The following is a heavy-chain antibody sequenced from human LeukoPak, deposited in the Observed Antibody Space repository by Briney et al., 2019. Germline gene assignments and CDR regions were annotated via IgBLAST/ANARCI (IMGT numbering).Heavy chain of an antibody. CDR1: GGSISSYY. D-gene: IGHD3-10*01. V-gene: IGHV4-4*07. CDR3: ARESGGKPRQFDY. CDR2: IYSSGSS. J-gene: IGHJ4*02. Sequence: SETLSLTCSVSGGSISSYYWNWIRQPAGKGLEWIGRIYSSGSSNYNPPLKSRVTRSVDMSKNQFSLKLSSVTAADTAVYYCARESGGKPRQFDYWGQGTLVTVSS.